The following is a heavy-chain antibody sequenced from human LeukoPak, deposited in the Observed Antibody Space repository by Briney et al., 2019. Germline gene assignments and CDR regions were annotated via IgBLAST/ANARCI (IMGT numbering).Heavy chain of an antibody. CDR2: IYPGDSDT. V-gene: IGHV5-51*01. D-gene: IGHD2-21*02. Sequence: GESLKISCKGSGYSFASYWIGWVRQMPGKGLEWMGIIYPGDSDTRYSPSFQGQVTISADKSISTAYLQWSSLKASDTAMYYCARAVVVTAIPNWFDPWGQGTLVTVSS. CDR1: GYSFASYW. CDR3: ARAVVVTAIPNWFDP. J-gene: IGHJ5*02.